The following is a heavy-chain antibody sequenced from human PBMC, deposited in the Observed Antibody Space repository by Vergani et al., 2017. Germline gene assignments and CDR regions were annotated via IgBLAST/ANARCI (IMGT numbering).Heavy chain of an antibody. CDR2: INPIDSKI. D-gene: IGHD2-21*01. CDR3: TGHVPCGDGAGWHFDH. V-gene: IGHV5-51*01. Sequence: EVMLVQSGAEVKKPGESLKISCKYSESSFISNEIAWVRQMSGKGLQWMGNINPIDSKIAYSPSFQGQAIMSLDKSITTAYLQWRSLKASDAAIYYFTGHVPCGDGAGWHFDHWGQGTQVTVSS. CDR1: ESSFISNE. J-gene: IGHJ4*02.